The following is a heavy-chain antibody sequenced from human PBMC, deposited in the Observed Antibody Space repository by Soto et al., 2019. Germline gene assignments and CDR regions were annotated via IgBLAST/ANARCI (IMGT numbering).Heavy chain of an antibody. J-gene: IGHJ4*02. V-gene: IGHV3-30*18. D-gene: IGHD1-26*01. CDR2: ISYDGSNT. Sequence: QAQLVDSGGGVVQPGRSLRLSCVASGFTFSSYGMHWVRQAPGKGLEWVAIISYDGSNTYYADSVKGRFTISRDNSKNTLYLQMNSLRAEDTSVYYCAKEGGLSGSYYISSSYYFDCWGQGTLVTVSS. CDR3: AKEGGLSGSYYISSSYYFDC. CDR1: GFTFSSYG.